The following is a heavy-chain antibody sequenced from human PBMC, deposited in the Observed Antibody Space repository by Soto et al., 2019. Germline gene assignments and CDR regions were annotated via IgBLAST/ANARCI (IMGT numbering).Heavy chain of an antibody. CDR3: TTDEGWLEERTGFDY. D-gene: IGHD6-19*01. CDR2: IKSKTDGGTT. CDR1: GFTFSNAW. Sequence: PVGSLRLSCAASGFTFSNAWMSWVRQAPGKGLEWVGRIKSKTDGGTTDYAAPVKGRFTISRDDSKNTLYLQMNSLKTEDTAVYYCTTDEGWLEERTGFDYWGQGTLVTSPQ. V-gene: IGHV3-15*01. J-gene: IGHJ4*02.